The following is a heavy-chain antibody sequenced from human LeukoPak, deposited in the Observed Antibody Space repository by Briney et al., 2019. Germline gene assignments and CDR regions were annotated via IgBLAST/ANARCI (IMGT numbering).Heavy chain of an antibody. V-gene: IGHV4-39*01. CDR3: ASFLITIFGEGRGYYYGMDV. D-gene: IGHD3-3*01. Sequence: SETLSLTCTVSGGSISSSSYYWGWIRQPPGKGLEWIGSIYYSGSTYYNPSLKSRVTIPVDTSKNQFSLKLSSVTAADTAVYYCASFLITIFGEGRGYYYGMDVWGQGTTVTVSS. CDR2: IYYSGST. CDR1: GGSISSSSYY. J-gene: IGHJ6*02.